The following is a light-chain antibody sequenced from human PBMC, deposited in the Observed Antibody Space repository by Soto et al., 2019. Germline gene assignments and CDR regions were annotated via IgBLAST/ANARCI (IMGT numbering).Light chain of an antibody. V-gene: IGLV2-14*01. CDR3: SSYTTSNNVI. Sequence: QSALTQPASVSGSPGQSITISCTGTSSDVGGYNYVSWYQQHPGKVPKLMIFDVTLRPSGVSNRFSGSKSGNTASLTISGLQAEDEADYYCSSYTTSNNVIFGGGTKLTVL. CDR1: SSDVGGYNY. CDR2: DVT. J-gene: IGLJ2*01.